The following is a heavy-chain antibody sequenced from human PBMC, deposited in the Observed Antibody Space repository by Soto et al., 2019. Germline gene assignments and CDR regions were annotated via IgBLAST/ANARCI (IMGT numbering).Heavy chain of an antibody. D-gene: IGHD4-17*01. CDR2: IGGSGDTI. J-gene: IGHJ4*02. Sequence: VQLLDSGGGLVQPGGSLRLSCAASGFTFSSQAMSWVRQAPGKGPEWVSSIGGSGDTIYYADSVKGRFTTSRDNSKNTLYLQMNNLRAEDTAVYYCAKGDYGRGDYWGLGTLVTVSS. V-gene: IGHV3-23*01. CDR1: GFTFSSQA. CDR3: AKGDYGRGDY.